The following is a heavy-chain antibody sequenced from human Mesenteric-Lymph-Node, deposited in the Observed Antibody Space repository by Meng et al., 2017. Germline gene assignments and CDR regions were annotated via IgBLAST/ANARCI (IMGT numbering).Heavy chain of an antibody. J-gene: IGHJ4*02. CDR3: AGVGRSSGYYYVFDY. D-gene: IGHD3-22*01. CDR2: IYHSGST. CDR1: GGSFSGYY. Sequence: QGQLQQWGAGLLKPSETLSLTCAVYGGSFSGYYWSWIRQPPGKGLEWIGEIYHSGSTNYNPSLKSRVTISVDKSKNQFSLKLSSVTAADTAVYYCAGVGRSSGYYYVFDYWGQGTLVTVSS. V-gene: IGHV4-34*01.